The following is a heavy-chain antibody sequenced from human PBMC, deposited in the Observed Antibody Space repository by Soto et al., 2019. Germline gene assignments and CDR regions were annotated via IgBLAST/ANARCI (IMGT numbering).Heavy chain of an antibody. CDR3: ARDDHCSGCSCYNLADY. D-gene: IGHD2-15*01. V-gene: IGHV6-1*01. J-gene: IGHJ4*02. CDR2: TYYRSKWYN. CDR1: GDSVSSHSAA. Sequence: QVQLQQSGPGLVKPSQTLSLTCAISGDSVSSHSAAWNWIRQSPSRGLEWLGRTYYRSKWYNDYAVSVKSRITVSPDTSKNQFSLQLNSVTPEDTAVYYCARDDHCSGCSCYNLADYWGQGTLVTVSS.